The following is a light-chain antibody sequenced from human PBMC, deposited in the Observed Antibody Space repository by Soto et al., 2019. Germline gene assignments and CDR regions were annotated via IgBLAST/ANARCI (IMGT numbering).Light chain of an antibody. CDR2: DVT. J-gene: IGLJ1*01. CDR1: SSDVGGYNY. CDR3: ASYTSSSPPDV. V-gene: IGLV2-14*01. Sequence: QSALTQPASVSGSPGQSITISCTGTSSDVGGYNYVSWYQQHPGRAPKLMIYDVTDRPSGVSNRFSGSKSGNTASLTISGLQAEDEADYYCASYTSSSPPDVLGTGTKLTVL.